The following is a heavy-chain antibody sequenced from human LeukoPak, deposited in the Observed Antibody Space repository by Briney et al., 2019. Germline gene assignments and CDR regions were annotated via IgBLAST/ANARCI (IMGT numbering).Heavy chain of an antibody. CDR1: GYSFTTYW. V-gene: IGHV5-51*01. J-gene: IGHJ5*01. Sequence: GESLKISCRGSGYSFTTYWIGWVRQMPGKGLEWMGIINPGDSDTRYSPSSQGQVTISADKSINTAYLQWSSLKASDTAMYYCARAAYCGANCYSVGWFDSWGQGTLVTVSS. CDR2: INPGDSDT. D-gene: IGHD2-21*02. CDR3: ARAAYCGANCYSVGWFDS.